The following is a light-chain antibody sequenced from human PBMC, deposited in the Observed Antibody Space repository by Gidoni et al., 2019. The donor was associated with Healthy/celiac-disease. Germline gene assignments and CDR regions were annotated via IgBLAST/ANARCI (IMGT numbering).Light chain of an antibody. CDR2: GAS. CDR3: QQYNDWPPYT. J-gene: IGKJ2*01. CDR1: QTVNNN. Sequence: EIVMTQSPATLSVSPGERATLSCRASQTVNNNLAWYQQKPGQAPRLLIYGASTRAIGIPARFSGRVSGSEFTLTISSLQSEDFAVYYCQQYNDWPPYTFGQGTKLEIK. V-gene: IGKV3-15*01.